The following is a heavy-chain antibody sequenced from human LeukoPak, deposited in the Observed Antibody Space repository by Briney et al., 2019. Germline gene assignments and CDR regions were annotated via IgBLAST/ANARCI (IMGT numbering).Heavy chain of an antibody. CDR2: VIPIFGTA. CDR1: GGTFSSYA. J-gene: IGHJ4*02. CDR3: ARGPYDSSGYYYF. V-gene: IGHV1-69*13. D-gene: IGHD3-22*01. Sequence: SVNVSCKASGGTFSSYAISWVRQAPGQGLEWMGGVIPIFGTANYAQKFQGRVTITADESTSTAYMELSSLRSEDTAVYYCARGPYDSSGYYYFWGQGTLVTVSS.